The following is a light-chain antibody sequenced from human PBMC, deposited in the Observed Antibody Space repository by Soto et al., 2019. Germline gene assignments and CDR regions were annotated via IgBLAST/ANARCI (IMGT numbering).Light chain of an antibody. CDR2: EVN. J-gene: IGLJ1*01. Sequence: QAALTQPPSASGSPGQSFTISCTGTSSDVGGYDYFSWYQQYPGKVPKLMIYEVNKMPSGVPDRISGSKSGNTASLPVSGVQAEDEADYYCTAYAGGNNVFGTGTKLTDL. CDR1: SSDVGGYDY. CDR3: TAYAGGNNV. V-gene: IGLV2-8*01.